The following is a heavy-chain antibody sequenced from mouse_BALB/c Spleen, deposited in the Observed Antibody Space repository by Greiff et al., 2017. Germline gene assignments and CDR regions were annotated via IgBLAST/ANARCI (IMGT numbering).Heavy chain of an antibody. J-gene: IGHJ2*01. D-gene: IGHD2-1*01. CDR3: TRYGNYGDY. CDR2: IDPETGGT. Sequence: VQLQQSGAELVRPGASVTLSCKASGYTFTDYEMHWVKQTPVHGLEWIGAIDPETGGTAYNQKFKGKATLTADKSSSTAYMELRSLTSEDSAVYYCTRYGNYGDYWGQGTTLTVSS. CDR1: GYTFTDYE. V-gene: IGHV1-15*01.